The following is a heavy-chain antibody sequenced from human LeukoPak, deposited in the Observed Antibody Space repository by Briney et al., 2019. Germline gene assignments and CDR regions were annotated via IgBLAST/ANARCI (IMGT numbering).Heavy chain of an antibody. V-gene: IGHV4-59*08. CDR3: ARHSYYYDSSGTTLYYFDY. D-gene: IGHD3-22*01. CDR1: GGSISSYY. CDR2: IYYSGST. Sequence: SETLSLTCTVSGGSISSYYWSWIRQPPGKGLERIGYIYYSGSTNYNPSPKSRVTISVDTSKNQFSLKLSSVTAADTAVYYCARHSYYYDSSGTTLYYFDYWGQGTLVTVSS. J-gene: IGHJ4*02.